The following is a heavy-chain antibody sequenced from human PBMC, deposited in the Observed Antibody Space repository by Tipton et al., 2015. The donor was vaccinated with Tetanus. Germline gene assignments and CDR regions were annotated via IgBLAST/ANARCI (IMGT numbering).Heavy chain of an antibody. D-gene: IGHD1-1*01. CDR2: VCQSVNS. V-gene: IGHV4-59*13. CDR1: GDSFNR. CDR3: ARANNEFPKKGPFDS. Sequence: TLSLTCDVSGDSFNRVRQPPGKGLELIGHVCQSVNSFFNPSLGKRVTPSLNTSRRQVSLRLTSVTAADTAVYYCARANNEFPKKGPFDSWGQGTLVAVSS. J-gene: IGHJ4*02.